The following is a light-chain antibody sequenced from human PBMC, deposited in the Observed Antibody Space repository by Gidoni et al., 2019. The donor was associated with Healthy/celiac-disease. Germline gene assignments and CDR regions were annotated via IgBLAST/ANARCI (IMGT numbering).Light chain of an antibody. Sequence: QSVLTQPPSVSAAPGQKVTISFPGSSSNIGNNYVSWYQQLPGTAPKLLIYDNNKRPSGIPDRFSGSKSGTSATLGITGLQTGDEADYYCGTWDSSLSAYVFGTGTKVTVL. CDR2: DNN. CDR1: SSNIGNNY. V-gene: IGLV1-51*01. CDR3: GTWDSSLSAYV. J-gene: IGLJ1*01.